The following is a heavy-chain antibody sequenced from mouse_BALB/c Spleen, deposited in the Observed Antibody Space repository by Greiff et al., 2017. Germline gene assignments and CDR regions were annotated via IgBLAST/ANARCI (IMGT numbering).Heavy chain of an antibody. CDR1: GYTFSSYW. D-gene: IGHD2-4*01. CDR3: ARDDYDGYYFDY. Sequence: LMKPGASVKISCKATGYTFSSYWIEWVKQRPGHGLEWIGEILPGSGSTNYNEKFKGKATFTADTSSNTAYMQLSSLTSEDSAVYYCARDDYDGYYFDYWGQGTTLTVSS. J-gene: IGHJ2*01. CDR2: ILPGSGST. V-gene: IGHV1-9*01.